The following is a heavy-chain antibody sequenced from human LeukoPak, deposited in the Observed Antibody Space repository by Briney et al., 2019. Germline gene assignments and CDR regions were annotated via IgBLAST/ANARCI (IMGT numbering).Heavy chain of an antibody. D-gene: IGHD2-15*01. Sequence: GGSLRLSCVASGLTFNSYWMNWVRQAPGKGLEWVANINPDGSGKYFVDSVKGRFSISRDNANNLVFLQMSSLRAEDTALYYCMSGSGYWGQGTLVTVSS. CDR3: MSGSGY. J-gene: IGHJ4*02. CDR1: GLTFNSYW. V-gene: IGHV3-7*01. CDR2: INPDGSGK.